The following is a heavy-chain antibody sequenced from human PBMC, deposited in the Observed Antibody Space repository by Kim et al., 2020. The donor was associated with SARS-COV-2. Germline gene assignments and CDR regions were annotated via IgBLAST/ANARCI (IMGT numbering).Heavy chain of an antibody. D-gene: IGHD6-13*01. J-gene: IGHJ4*02. CDR1: GGSISSSSYY. CDR3: ARGWRQQLVNY. V-gene: IGHV4-39*01. CDR2: IYYSGST. Sequence: SETLSLTCTVSGGSISSSSYYWGWIRQPPGKGLEWIGSIYYSGSTYYNPSLKSRVTISVDTSKNQFSLKLSSVTAADTAVYYCARGWRQQLVNYWGQGTLVTVSS.